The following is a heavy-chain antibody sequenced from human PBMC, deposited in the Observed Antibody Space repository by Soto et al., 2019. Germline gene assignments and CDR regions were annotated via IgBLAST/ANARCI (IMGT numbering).Heavy chain of an antibody. V-gene: IGHV3-74*01. CDR3: ARGIAWEPGDY. CDR2: INSAGSST. J-gene: IGHJ4*02. Sequence: GGSLRLSCAASGFTFSSYWMHWVRQAPGKGLVWVSRINSAGSSTSYADSVKGRFTISRDNAKNTLYLQMNSLRAEDTAVYYCARGIAWEPGDYWGQGTLVTVSS. CDR1: GFTFSSYW. D-gene: IGHD1-26*01.